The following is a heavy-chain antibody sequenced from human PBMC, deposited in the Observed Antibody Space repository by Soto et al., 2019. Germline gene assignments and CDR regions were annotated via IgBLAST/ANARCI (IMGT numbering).Heavy chain of an antibody. J-gene: IGHJ4*02. Sequence: EVQLVESGGGLVQPGGSLRLSCAASGFSFSDYWMHWVRQAPGKGLVWVSCIDTDGSTTTYADSVKGRFTISRDNVKNTVYLQMDSLRAEDTALYYWSRGGGFSGNYLGGQGTLVTVSS. D-gene: IGHD1-26*01. CDR1: GFSFSDYW. CDR2: IDTDGSTT. CDR3: SRGGGFSGNYL. V-gene: IGHV3-74*01.